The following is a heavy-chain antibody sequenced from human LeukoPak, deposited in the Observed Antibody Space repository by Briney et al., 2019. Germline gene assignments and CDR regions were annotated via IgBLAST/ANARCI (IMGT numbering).Heavy chain of an antibody. D-gene: IGHD3-9*01. CDR1: GFSFTSYW. CDR2: IYPGDSDT. J-gene: IGHJ4*02. CDR3: ARALRYFDWSPARY. V-gene: IGHV5-51*01. Sequence: GETLKISCKGSGFSFTSYWIGWVRQMPGKGLEWMGIIYPGDSDTRYSPSFQGQVTISADKSISTAYLQWSSLKASDTAMYYCARALRYFDWSPARYWGQGTLVTVSS.